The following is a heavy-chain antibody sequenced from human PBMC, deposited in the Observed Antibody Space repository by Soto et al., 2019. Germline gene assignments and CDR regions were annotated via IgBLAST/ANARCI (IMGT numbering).Heavy chain of an antibody. CDR2: IYPGDSYT. Sequence: VESLKISCKGSGYSFTSYWIGWVRQILWKGLEWMGIIYPGDSYTRYSPSFQGQVTISADKSISTAYLQWSSLKASDTAMYYCARGPYSSGYYSSASDYIYYYGTEVLGNGNTVTVSA. J-gene: IGHJ6*04. CDR1: GYSFTSYW. V-gene: IGHV5-51*01. D-gene: IGHD3-22*01. CDR3: ARGPYSSGYYSSASDYIYYYGTEV.